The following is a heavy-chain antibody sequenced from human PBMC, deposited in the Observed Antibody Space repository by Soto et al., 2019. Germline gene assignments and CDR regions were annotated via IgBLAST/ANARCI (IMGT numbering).Heavy chain of an antibody. D-gene: IGHD1-26*01. CDR2: ISGSGGST. Sequence: GVLRLSCAASGFTFSNYAMNWVRQAPGKGLECVSTISGSGGSTFYADSVKGRLTISRDNSRNTLYLQMNSLRAEDTAVYYCAKSVGANYFDYWGQGTLVTVSS. V-gene: IGHV3-23*01. J-gene: IGHJ4*02. CDR1: GFTFSNYA. CDR3: AKSVGANYFDY.